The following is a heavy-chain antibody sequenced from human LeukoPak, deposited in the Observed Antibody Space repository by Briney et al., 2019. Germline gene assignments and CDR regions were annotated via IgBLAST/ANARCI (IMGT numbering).Heavy chain of an antibody. CDR1: GGSISSYY. V-gene: IGHV4-59*01. J-gene: IGHJ4*02. D-gene: IGHD6-13*01. CDR2: IYYSGST. CDR3: ARARYSSSWACDY. Sequence: PSETLSLTCTVSGGSISSYYWSWIRQPPGKGLEWIGYIYYSGSTNYNPSLKSRVTISVDASKNQFSLKLSSVTAADTAVYYCARARYSSSWACDYWGQGTLVTVSS.